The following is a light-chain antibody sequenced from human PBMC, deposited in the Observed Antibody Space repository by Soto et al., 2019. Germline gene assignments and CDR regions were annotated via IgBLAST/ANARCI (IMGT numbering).Light chain of an antibody. Sequence: DTQMTQSPYSLFASVGDKVTITCRASEAISIYLAWYQQKPGKVPNLLIYGASTLQSGVPSRFSGSGSGTDFTLTISSLQPEDVATYYCQKYNNVPFTFGPGTKVEIK. CDR1: EAISIY. V-gene: IGKV1-27*01. CDR2: GAS. CDR3: QKYNNVPFT. J-gene: IGKJ3*01.